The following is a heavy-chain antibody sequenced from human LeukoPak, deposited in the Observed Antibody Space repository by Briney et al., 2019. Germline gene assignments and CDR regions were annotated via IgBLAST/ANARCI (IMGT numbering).Heavy chain of an antibody. CDR2: ITSSGAAT. V-gene: IGHV3-23*01. CDR3: AKDRPNYYGSNGHYYKLNGDC. D-gene: IGHD3-22*01. CDR1: GFTFSSYA. Sequence: GGSLRLSCAASGFTFSSYAMSWVRQAPGKGLEWVSSITSSGAATYYADSVKGRSTISRDNSDNTLYLQMNSLRAEDTAVYYCAKDRPNYYGSNGHYYKLNGDCWGQGTLVTVSS. J-gene: IGHJ4*02.